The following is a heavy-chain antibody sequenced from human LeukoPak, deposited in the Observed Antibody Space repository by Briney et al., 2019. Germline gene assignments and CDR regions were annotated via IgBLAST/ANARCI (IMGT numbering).Heavy chain of an antibody. CDR2: INHSGST. Sequence: SEILSLTCAVYGGSFSGYYWSWIRQPPGKGLEWIGEINHSGSTNYNPSLKSRVTISVDTSKNQFSLRLSSVTAADTAVYYCARSSVAFPRLFDYWGQGTLVTVSS. V-gene: IGHV4-34*01. CDR1: GGSFSGYY. J-gene: IGHJ4*02. D-gene: IGHD6-19*01. CDR3: ARSSVAFPRLFDY.